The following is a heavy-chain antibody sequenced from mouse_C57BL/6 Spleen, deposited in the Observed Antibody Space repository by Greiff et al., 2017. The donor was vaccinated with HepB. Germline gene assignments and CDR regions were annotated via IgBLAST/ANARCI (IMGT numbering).Heavy chain of an antibody. CDR1: GYTFTSYW. V-gene: IGHV1-64*01. CDR2: IHPNSGST. D-gene: IGHD2-2*01. Sequence: QVQLQQPGAELVKPGASVKLSCKASGYTFTSYWMHWVKQRPGQGLEWIGMIHPNSGSTNYNEKFKSKATLTVDKSSSTAYMQLSSLTSEDSAVYYCARMGGYDVRENFDYWGQGTTLTVSS. CDR3: ARMGGYDVRENFDY. J-gene: IGHJ2*01.